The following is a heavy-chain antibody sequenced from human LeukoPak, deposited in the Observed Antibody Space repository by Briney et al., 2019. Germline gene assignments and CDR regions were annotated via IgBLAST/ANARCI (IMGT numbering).Heavy chain of an antibody. CDR1: GFSFSSKW. Sequence: GGSLRLSCAASGFSFSSKWMSWVRQAPGRGLEWVSGINWNGGSTGYADSVKGRFTISRDNAKKSLLLQMNSLRAEDTALYYCARGSGSYSPNDYWGQGTLVTVSS. J-gene: IGHJ4*02. CDR3: ARGSGSYSPNDY. CDR2: INWNGGST. V-gene: IGHV3-20*04. D-gene: IGHD1-26*01.